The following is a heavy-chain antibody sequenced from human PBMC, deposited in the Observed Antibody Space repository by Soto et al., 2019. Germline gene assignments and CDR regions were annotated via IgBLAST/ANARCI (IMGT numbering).Heavy chain of an antibody. CDR3: ARVGITIFGVVIGGYYYYGMDV. D-gene: IGHD3-3*01. CDR2: ISYDGSNK. CDR1: GFTFSSYA. J-gene: IGHJ6*02. V-gene: IGHV3-30-3*01. Sequence: GGSLRLSCAASGFTFSSYAMHWVRQAPGKGLEWVAVISYDGSNKYYADSVKGRFTISRDNSKNTLYLQMNSLRAEDTAVYYCARVGITIFGVVIGGYYYYGMDVWGQGTTVT.